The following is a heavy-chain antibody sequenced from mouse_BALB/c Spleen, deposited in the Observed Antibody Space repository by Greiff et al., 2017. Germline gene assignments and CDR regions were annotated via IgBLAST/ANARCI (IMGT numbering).Heavy chain of an antibody. CDR3: AREGGNSPFAY. D-gene: IGHD2-1*01. CDR2: ISDGGSYT. CDR1: GFTFSDYY. V-gene: IGHV5-4*02. J-gene: IGHJ3*01. Sequence: EVPLVESGGGLVKPGGSLKLSCAASGFTFSDYYMYWVRQTPEKRLEWVATISDGGSYTYYPDSVKGRFTISRDNAKNNLYLQMSSLKSEDTAMYYCAREGGNSPFAYWGQGTLVTVSA.